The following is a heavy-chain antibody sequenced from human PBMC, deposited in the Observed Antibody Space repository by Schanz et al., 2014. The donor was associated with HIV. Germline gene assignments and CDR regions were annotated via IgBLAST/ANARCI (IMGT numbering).Heavy chain of an antibody. CDR1: GFCFNAHG. J-gene: IGHJ4*02. CDR2: ISDDGNVK. D-gene: IGHD3-10*01. V-gene: IGHV3-30*04. CDR3: ARDITHNYSFEY. Sequence: QVQLVESGGGVVQPGRSLRLSCAASGFCFNAHGIHWVRQAPGRGLEWVAFISDDGNVKYYADPVRGRFTISRDNPKNTLSLQMDSLRGDDTALYYCARDITHNYSFEYCGQGTLVTVSS.